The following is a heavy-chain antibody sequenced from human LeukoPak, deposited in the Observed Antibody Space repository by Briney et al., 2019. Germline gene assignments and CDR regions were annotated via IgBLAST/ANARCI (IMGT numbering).Heavy chain of an antibody. J-gene: IGHJ1*01. CDR1: GFIFRDFD. V-gene: IGHV3-48*03. Sequence: PGGSLRLSCGGSGFIFRDFDMTWVRQTAGRGLEWPPYIGESGSPVFYADSVKGRFSVSRDNAKKSLFLQMNGLRVEDTGIYYCSRIGSTGTYNRDFQYWGPGTLVVVSS. CDR3: SRIGSTGTYNRDFQY. CDR2: IGESGSPV. D-gene: IGHD1-26*01.